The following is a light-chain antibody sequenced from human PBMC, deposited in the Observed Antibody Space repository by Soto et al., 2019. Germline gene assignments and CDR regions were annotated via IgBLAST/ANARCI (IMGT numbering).Light chain of an antibody. Sequence: LTQPASVSGSPGQSITISCTGTNSDVGDYNYVSWYQQHPGKAPKLIIYEVSNRPSGISDRFSASKSGNTASLTISGLQAEDEADYYCSSYTNSNTRVFGTGTKVTVL. J-gene: IGLJ1*01. CDR1: NSDVGDYNY. CDR3: SSYTNSNTRV. V-gene: IGLV2-14*01. CDR2: EVS.